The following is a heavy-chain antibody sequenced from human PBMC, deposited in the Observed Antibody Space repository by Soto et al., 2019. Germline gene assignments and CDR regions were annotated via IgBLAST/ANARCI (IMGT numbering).Heavy chain of an antibody. CDR1: GYTFTSYG. J-gene: IGHJ5*02. CDR2: ISAYNGNT. V-gene: IGHV1-18*01. CDR3: VRDGYCSSTSCRKRNWFDP. Sequence: ASVKVSCKASGYTFTSYGISWVRQAPGQGLEWMGWISAYNGNTNYAQKLQGRVTMTTDTSTSTAYMELRSLRSDDTAVYYCVRDGYCSSTSCRKRNWFDPWGQGTLVTVSS. D-gene: IGHD2-2*03.